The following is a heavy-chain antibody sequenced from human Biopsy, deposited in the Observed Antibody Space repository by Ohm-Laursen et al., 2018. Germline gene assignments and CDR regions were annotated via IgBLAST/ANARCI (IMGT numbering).Heavy chain of an antibody. CDR2: ISHTGYT. D-gene: IGHD4-23*01. Sequence: GTLSLTCAVSGGSFTGHYWTWIRQPPGKGLEWIGHISHTGYTSYRSSLKSRVTISLDTSRKHFSLRLTSLAAADTAVYYCARGSNEYGGLYFPHWGQGALVTVSS. CDR1: GGSFTGHY. J-gene: IGHJ1*01. V-gene: IGHV4-59*11. CDR3: ARGSNEYGGLYFPH.